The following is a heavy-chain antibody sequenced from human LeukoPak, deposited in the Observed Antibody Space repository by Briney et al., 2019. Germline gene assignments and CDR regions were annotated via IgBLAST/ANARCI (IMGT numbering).Heavy chain of an antibody. J-gene: IGHJ3*02. V-gene: IGHV3-23*01. D-gene: IGHD6-13*01. CDR2: ISGSGATT. Sequence: PGRSLRLSCATSGFSFSSYGMHWVRQAPGKGLEWVSVISGSGATTYYADSVKGRFTISRDNSKNTLYLQMNSLRAEDTAVYYCAKGGAKIATVDARGAFDIWGQGTMVTVSS. CDR1: GFSFSSYG. CDR3: AKGGAKIATVDARGAFDI.